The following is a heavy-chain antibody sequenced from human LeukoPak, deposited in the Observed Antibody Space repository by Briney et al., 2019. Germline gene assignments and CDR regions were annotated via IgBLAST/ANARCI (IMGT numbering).Heavy chain of an antibody. J-gene: IGHJ4*02. D-gene: IGHD3-22*01. CDR3: AKASAMIVVVSKHFDY. Sequence: GGSLRLSCAASGFTVSGHYMSWVRQAPGKGLEWVSVIYSGGSTYYADSVRGRFTISRDDSKNTLYLQMNSLRTEDTAVYYCAKASAMIVVVSKHFDYWGQGTLVTVSS. CDR2: IYSGGST. CDR1: GFTVSGHY. V-gene: IGHV3-53*01.